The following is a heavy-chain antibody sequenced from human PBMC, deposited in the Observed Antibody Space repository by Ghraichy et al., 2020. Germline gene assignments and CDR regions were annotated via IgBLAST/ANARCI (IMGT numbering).Heavy chain of an antibody. J-gene: IGHJ4*02. CDR2: INEDGSAT. Sequence: GSLRLSCEASGLTFSNYWMIWVRQAPGKGLVWISHINEDGSATRYADSVKGRFTISRDNAKNTLFLQMNSLTAEDTAVYYCVTSPVIPSDWGQGTLVTVSS. CDR3: VTSPVIPSD. CDR1: GLTFSNYW. V-gene: IGHV3-74*01.